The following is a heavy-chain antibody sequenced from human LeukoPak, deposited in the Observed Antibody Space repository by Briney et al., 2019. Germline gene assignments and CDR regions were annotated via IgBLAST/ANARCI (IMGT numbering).Heavy chain of an antibody. D-gene: IGHD3-9*01. J-gene: IGHJ6*02. CDR1: GFTFSSYE. CDR2: ISSSGSTI. CDR3: ARDNTRYFESYGMDV. Sequence: PGGSLRLSCAASGFTFSSYEMNWVRQAPGKGLERVSYISSSGSTIYYADSVKGRFTISRDNAKNSLYLQMNSLRAEDTAVYYCARDNTRYFESYGMDVWGQGTTVTVSS. V-gene: IGHV3-48*03.